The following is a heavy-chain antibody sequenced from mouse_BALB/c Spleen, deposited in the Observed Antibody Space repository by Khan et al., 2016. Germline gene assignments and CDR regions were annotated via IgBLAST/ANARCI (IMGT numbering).Heavy chain of an antibody. CDR3: NACDYNAMDY. J-gene: IGHJ4*01. CDR2: IDPENGDT. V-gene: IGHV14-4*02. CDR1: GFNIKDYC. Sequence: VQLQQSGAELVRSGASVKLSCTASGFNIKDYCMHWVKQRPEQGLEWIGWIDPENGDTEYAPKFQGKATMTADTSSNTAYLQLSSLTSEDTAYYYCNACDYNAMDYWGQGTSVTVSS.